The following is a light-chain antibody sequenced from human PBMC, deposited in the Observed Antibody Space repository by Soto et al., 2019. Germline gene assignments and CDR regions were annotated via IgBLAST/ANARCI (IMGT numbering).Light chain of an antibody. CDR1: QSVNSN. Sequence: IVMTQSPATLSVSPGERTTLSCRASQSVNSNLALFKQKPGQAPRLLIYGASTRATGIPGRFSGSGFGTEFTLTISSLQSEDFAVYYCQQYNNWLWTFGQGTKVEIK. J-gene: IGKJ1*01. CDR3: QQYNNWLWT. CDR2: GAS. V-gene: IGKV3-15*01.